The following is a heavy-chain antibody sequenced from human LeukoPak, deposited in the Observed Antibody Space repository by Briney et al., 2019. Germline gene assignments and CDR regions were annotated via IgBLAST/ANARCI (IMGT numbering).Heavy chain of an antibody. CDR2: ISYDGSNK. Sequence: GGSLRLSCAASGFTYSSYGMHWVRQAPGKGLEWGAVISYDGSNKYYADSVKGRFTISRDNSKNTLYLQMNSLRAEDTAVYYCAKDHYYGSGSYFPFDYWGQGTLVTVSS. CDR1: GFTYSSYG. J-gene: IGHJ4*02. D-gene: IGHD3-10*01. V-gene: IGHV3-30*18. CDR3: AKDHYYGSGSYFPFDY.